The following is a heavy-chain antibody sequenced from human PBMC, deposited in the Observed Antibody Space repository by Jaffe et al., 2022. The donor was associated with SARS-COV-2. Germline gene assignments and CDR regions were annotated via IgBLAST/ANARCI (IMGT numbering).Heavy chain of an antibody. V-gene: IGHV3-48*04. D-gene: IGHD2-15*01. Sequence: EVQLVDSGGGLVQPGGSLRLSCAASGFIFSDYTMNWVRHAPGKGLEWVSSVSSSSSTIWYADSVKGRFTISRDNAKDSLFLQMNSLRAEDTAFYYCARGPGWRGPYFDYWSQGARVTVSS. CDR3: ARGPGWRGPYFDY. CDR1: GFIFSDYT. J-gene: IGHJ4*02. CDR2: VSSSSSTI.